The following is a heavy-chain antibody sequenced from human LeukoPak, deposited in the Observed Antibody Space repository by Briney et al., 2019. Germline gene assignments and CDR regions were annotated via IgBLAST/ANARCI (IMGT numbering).Heavy chain of an antibody. V-gene: IGHV3-23*01. Sequence: GWSLRLSCAASGFTFSSYATSWVRQAPGKGLELVSAISNSGGDTSYSDSVKGRFTISRDNSKSTLYLQMNSLRAEDTAIYYCSTWNYVEYWGQGTLVTVSS. D-gene: IGHD2-2*01. CDR2: ISNSGGDT. CDR3: STWNYVEY. J-gene: IGHJ4*02. CDR1: GFTFSSYA.